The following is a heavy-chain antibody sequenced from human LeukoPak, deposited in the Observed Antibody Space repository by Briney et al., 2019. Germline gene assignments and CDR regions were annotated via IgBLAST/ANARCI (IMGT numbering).Heavy chain of an antibody. Sequence: PGGSLRLSCAASGFTVSGNYMSWVRQAPGKGLEWVSVIYSGGSTYYADSVKGRFTISRDNSKNTLYLQMNSLRAEDTAVYYCASGRYGSGSYGDYWGQGTLVTVSS. D-gene: IGHD3-10*01. CDR1: GFTVSGNY. V-gene: IGHV3-53*01. CDR2: IYSGGST. J-gene: IGHJ4*02. CDR3: ASGRYGSGSYGDY.